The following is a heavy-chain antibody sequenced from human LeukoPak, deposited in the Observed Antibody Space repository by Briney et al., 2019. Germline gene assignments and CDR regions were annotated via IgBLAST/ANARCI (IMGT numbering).Heavy chain of an antibody. Sequence: GGSLRLSCAASGFTFNSYGMHWVRLAPGKGLEWVAFIRYDGSIKYYADSVKGRFTISRDNSKNTLYLQMNSLRAEDTAVYYCAKERRGFYMDAWGTGTTVTISS. V-gene: IGHV3-30*02. CDR3: AKERRGFYMDA. CDR1: GFTFNSYG. CDR2: IRYDGSIK. J-gene: IGHJ6*03.